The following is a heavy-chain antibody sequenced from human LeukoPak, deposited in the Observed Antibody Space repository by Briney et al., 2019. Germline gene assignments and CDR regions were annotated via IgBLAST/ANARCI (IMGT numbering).Heavy chain of an antibody. D-gene: IGHD6-13*01. CDR2: INHSGST. Sequence: PSETLSLTCAVYGGSFSGYYWSWIRRPPGKGLEWIGEINHSGSTNYNPSLKSRVTISVDTSKNQFSLKLSSVTAADTAVYYCARGLYSSSWYWVEYFQHWGQGTLVTVSS. CDR3: ARGLYSSSWYWVEYFQH. J-gene: IGHJ1*01. V-gene: IGHV4-34*01. CDR1: GGSFSGYY.